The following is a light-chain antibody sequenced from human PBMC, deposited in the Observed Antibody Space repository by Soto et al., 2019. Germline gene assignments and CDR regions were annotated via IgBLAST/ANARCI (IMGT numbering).Light chain of an antibody. CDR1: SSNIGSNY. V-gene: IGLV1-47*01. Sequence: QSVLTQPPSASGTPGQRVTISCSGSSSNIGSNYVYWYQQLPGTAPKLLIYRNNQRPSGVPDRFSGSKSGTSASLAISGLRSEDEAAYYCAAWDASLSGPVFGTGTKVTVL. CDR2: RNN. CDR3: AAWDASLSGPV. J-gene: IGLJ1*01.